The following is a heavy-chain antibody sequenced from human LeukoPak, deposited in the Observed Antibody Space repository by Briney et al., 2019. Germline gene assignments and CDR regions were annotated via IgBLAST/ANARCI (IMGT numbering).Heavy chain of an antibody. J-gene: IGHJ4*02. D-gene: IGHD1-14*01. CDR3: AKETRPQVPFDF. CDR1: GFTFNTYG. Sequence: PGGSLRLSCAASGFTFNTYGMHWVRHPPGKGLEWVAFIQYDGSDKYYVDSVKGRFTISRDNSKNTLYLKMNSLRAEDTAIYYCAKETRPQVPFDFWGQGTLVTVSS. V-gene: IGHV3-30*02. CDR2: IQYDGSDK.